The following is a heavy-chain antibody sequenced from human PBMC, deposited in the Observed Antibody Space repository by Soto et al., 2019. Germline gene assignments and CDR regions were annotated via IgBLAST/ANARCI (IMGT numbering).Heavy chain of an antibody. Sequence: EMLLVESGGGLVQPGGSLRLSCVASGFTFSGYWMSWVRQAPGKGLEWVANINRDGSEEHYVDSVKGRFTISRDNAKNSVYLQMASLRGDVSAVYYCARDPGPRSASIRGLGWFDPWGQGTLVTVSS. J-gene: IGHJ5*02. CDR3: ARDPGPRSASIRGLGWFDP. D-gene: IGHD2-2*01. CDR1: GFTFSGYW. V-gene: IGHV3-7*03. CDR2: INRDGSEE.